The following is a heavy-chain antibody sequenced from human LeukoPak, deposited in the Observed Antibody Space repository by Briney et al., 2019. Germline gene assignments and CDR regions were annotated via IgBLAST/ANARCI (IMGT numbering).Heavy chain of an antibody. J-gene: IGHJ3*02. Sequence: SETLSLTRTVSGGSISSSSYYWGWIRQPPGKGLEWIGSIYYSGSTYYNPSLKSRVTISVDTSKNQFSLKLSSVTAADTAVYYCARVEMATIGAFDIWGQGTMVTVSS. CDR3: ARVEMATIGAFDI. D-gene: IGHD5-24*01. CDR2: IYYSGST. CDR1: GGSISSSSYY. V-gene: IGHV4-39*07.